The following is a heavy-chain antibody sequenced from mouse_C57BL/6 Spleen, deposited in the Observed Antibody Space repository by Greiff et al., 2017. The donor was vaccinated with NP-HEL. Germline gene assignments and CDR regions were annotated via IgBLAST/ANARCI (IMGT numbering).Heavy chain of an antibody. CDR2: ISGGGGNT. D-gene: IGHD1-1*01. CDR1: GFTFSSYT. Sequence: EVQGVESGGGLVKPGGSLKLSCAASGFTFSSYTMSWVRQTPEQRLEWVATISGGGGNTYYPDSVKGRFTISRDNAKNTLYMQMSSLRSEDSAFYYCARQYYSSKAWFAYWGQGTLVTVSA. J-gene: IGHJ3*01. CDR3: ARQYYSSKAWFAY. V-gene: IGHV5-9*01.